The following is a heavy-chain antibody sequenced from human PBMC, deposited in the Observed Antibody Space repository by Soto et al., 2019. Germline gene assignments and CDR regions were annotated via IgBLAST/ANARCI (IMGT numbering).Heavy chain of an antibody. CDR3: SRDRKFGGRYYFAY. Sequence: QVQLVESGGGVVQPGRSLRLSCAASGFTFSSYAMHWVRQAPGKGLAWAAVISYDGSNKYYADSVKGRFTISRDNSKNALYLQMNSLRAEDTAVYYCSRDRKFGGRYYFAYCGQGTLVTVSS. J-gene: IGHJ4*02. D-gene: IGHD3-16*01. V-gene: IGHV3-30-3*01. CDR1: GFTFSSYA. CDR2: ISYDGSNK.